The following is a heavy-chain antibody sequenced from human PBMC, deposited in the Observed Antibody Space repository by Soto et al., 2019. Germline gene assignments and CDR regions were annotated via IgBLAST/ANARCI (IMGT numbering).Heavy chain of an antibody. CDR3: ASQHYYDSSGYYVVY. J-gene: IGHJ4*02. D-gene: IGHD3-22*01. CDR2: IHYSGST. Sequence: PSETRCLRCSVSGGSISRNIYYGGWILQPPGKGLEWIGNIHYSGSTYYDSSLQSRVTISIDTSKNQFSLKLSSVTATDTAVYYCASQHYYDSSGYYVVYWGQGTLVTVS. CDR1: GGSISRNIYY. V-gene: IGHV4-39*01.